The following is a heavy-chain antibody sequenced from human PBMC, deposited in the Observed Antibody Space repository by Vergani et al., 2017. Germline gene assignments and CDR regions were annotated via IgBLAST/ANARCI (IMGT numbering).Heavy chain of an antibody. CDR1: GFTFSSYD. J-gene: IGHJ4*02. V-gene: IGHV3-13*01. CDR2: IGIAGDT. Sequence: EVQLVESGGGLVQPGGSLRLSCAASGFTFSSYDMHWVRQSTGKGLEWVSGIGIAGDTYYPGSVKGRFTISRENAKNSLYLQMNSLRAGDTAVYYCARAGASSPYYFDYWGQGTLVTVSS. CDR3: ARAGASSPYYFDY. D-gene: IGHD6-19*01.